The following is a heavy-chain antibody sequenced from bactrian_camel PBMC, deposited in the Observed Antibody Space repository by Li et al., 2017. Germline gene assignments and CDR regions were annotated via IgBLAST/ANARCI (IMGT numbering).Heavy chain of an antibody. CDR2: IDNDGST. CDR1: GYTYNRYC. V-gene: IGHV3S1*01. D-gene: IGHD8*01. J-gene: IGHJ4*01. Sequence: VQLVESGGGSVKAGGSLTLTCVASGYTYNRYCMGWFRLGPGKEREGVAAIDNDGSTSYADSVKGRFTVSRDNAKNTLYLQLNSLRIEDTAMYYCAKEGEREPGYNEYGAEFDVWGRGTQVTVS. CDR3: AKEGEREPGYNEYGAEFDV.